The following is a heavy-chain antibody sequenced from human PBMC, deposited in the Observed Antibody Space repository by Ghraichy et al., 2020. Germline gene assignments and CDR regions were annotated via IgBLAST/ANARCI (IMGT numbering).Heavy chain of an antibody. D-gene: IGHD7-27*01. CDR1: GFTFSSYC. Sequence: GGSLRLSCVASGFTFSSYCMHWVRQAPGKGLEWVAVIWQDGSNKYYADSVRGRFTISRDNSKSTLYLQMNSLRAEDTAVYYCAREPPADNWGYYFDSWGQGSMATASS. CDR3: AREPPADNWGYYFDS. CDR2: IWQDGSNK. J-gene: IGHJ4*02. V-gene: IGHV3-33*01.